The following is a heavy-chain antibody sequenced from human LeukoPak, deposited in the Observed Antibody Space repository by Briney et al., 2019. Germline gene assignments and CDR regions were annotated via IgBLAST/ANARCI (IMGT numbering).Heavy chain of an antibody. CDR1: GFTFSSYA. CDR3: AKGEMGTTSYYFDY. Sequence: ASVKVSCKASGFTFSSYAMSWVRQAPGKGLEWVSTISGSGGGTYYADSVKGRFTISRDNSKNTLYLQMNSLRAEDTAVYYCAKGEMGTTSYYFDYWGQGTLVTVSS. V-gene: IGHV3-23*01. J-gene: IGHJ4*02. D-gene: IGHD5-24*01. CDR2: ISGSGGGT.